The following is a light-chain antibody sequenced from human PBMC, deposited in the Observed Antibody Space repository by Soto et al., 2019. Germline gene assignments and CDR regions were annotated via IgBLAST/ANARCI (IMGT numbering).Light chain of an antibody. CDR2: SNN. CDR1: SSNIGSNS. V-gene: IGLV1-44*01. J-gene: IGLJ1*01. Sequence: QSVLTQPSSSSGTPGQRVTISYSGSSSNIGSNSVNWYQQVPGTAPKLVIHSNNQRPSGVPGRFSGSKSGTSASLAIGGLLSEDESDYYCAAWDDSLNGYVFGTGTKVTVL. CDR3: AAWDDSLNGYV.